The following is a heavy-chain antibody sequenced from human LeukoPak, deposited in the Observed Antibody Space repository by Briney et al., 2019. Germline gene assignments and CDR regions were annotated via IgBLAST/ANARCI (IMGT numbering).Heavy chain of an antibody. J-gene: IGHJ6*02. CDR1: GYTFTGYY. CDR2: INPSGGST. D-gene: IGHD2-21*02. V-gene: IGHV1-46*01. Sequence: ASVKVSCKASGYTFTGYYMHWVRQAPGQGLEWMGWINPSGGSTSYAQKFQGRVTMTRDTSTSTVYMELSSLRSEDTAVYYCARDPCGGDCYYYYGMDVWGQGTTVTVSS. CDR3: ARDPCGGDCYYYYGMDV.